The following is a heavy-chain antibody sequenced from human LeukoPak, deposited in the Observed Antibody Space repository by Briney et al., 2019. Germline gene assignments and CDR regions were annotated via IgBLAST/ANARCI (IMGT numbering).Heavy chain of an antibody. Sequence: GGSLRLSCAASGFTFSNYAMHWVRQAPGKGLEWVAVISYDGSNKYYADSVKGRFTISRDNSKNTLYLQMNSLRAEDTALYYCAKDRPNWAIDGWGQGTQVTVSS. V-gene: IGHV3-30-3*01. CDR2: ISYDGSNK. CDR3: AKDRPNWAIDG. D-gene: IGHD3-16*01. J-gene: IGHJ4*02. CDR1: GFTFSNYA.